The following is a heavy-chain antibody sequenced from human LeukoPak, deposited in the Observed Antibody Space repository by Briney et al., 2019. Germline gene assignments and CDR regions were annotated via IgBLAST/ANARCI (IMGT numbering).Heavy chain of an antibody. CDR3: ARDAAFYDSSGYYKDY. Sequence: GASVKVSCTASGYTFTGYYMHWVRQAPGQGLEWMGWINPNSGGTNYAQKFQGRVTMTRDTSISTAYMELSRLRSDDTAVYYCARDAAFYDSSGYYKDYWGQGTLVTVSS. CDR1: GYTFTGYY. J-gene: IGHJ4*02. V-gene: IGHV1-2*02. CDR2: INPNSGGT. D-gene: IGHD3-22*01.